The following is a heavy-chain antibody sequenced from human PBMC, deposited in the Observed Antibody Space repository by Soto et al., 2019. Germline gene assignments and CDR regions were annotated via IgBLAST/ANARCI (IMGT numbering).Heavy chain of an antibody. Sequence: QEQLVESGGGVVQPGTSLRLSCAVPGGIFHGYGMHWVRQAPGKGLEWVAIIRFDGSNEEYADSVKGRFTISRDNSKNTLYLQMNTLGAEDTAVYYCARRNAFDIWGQGTMVTVSS. J-gene: IGHJ3*02. CDR3: ARRNAFDI. CDR1: GGIFHGYG. V-gene: IGHV3-33*01. CDR2: IRFDGSNE.